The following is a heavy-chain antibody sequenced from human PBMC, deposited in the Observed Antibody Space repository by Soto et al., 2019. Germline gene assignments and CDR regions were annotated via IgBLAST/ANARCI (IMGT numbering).Heavy chain of an antibody. D-gene: IGHD5-12*01. Sequence: QLQLQESGPGLVKPSETLSLTCTVSGGSISSSSYYWGWIRQPPGKGLEWIGSIYYSGSTYYNPSLKSRVTISVDTSKNQFSLKLSSVTAADTAVYYCAREAHSGYDYVSCYFDYWGQGTLVTVSS. CDR3: AREAHSGYDYVSCYFDY. CDR2: IYYSGST. J-gene: IGHJ4*02. V-gene: IGHV4-39*02. CDR1: GGSISSSSYY.